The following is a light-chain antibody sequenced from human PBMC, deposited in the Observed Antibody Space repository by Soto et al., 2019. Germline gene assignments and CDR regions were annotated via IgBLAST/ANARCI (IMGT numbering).Light chain of an antibody. Sequence: QPALTQPASVSGSPGQSITISCTGTSSDVGAHNFVSWYQQHPGKAPKLIFYEISNRPPGLSDRFSGSKSGTTASLTISGLQAEDEADYFCSSYTTNKTLLFGGGTQLTVL. CDR2: EIS. V-gene: IGLV2-14*01. CDR1: SSDVGAHNF. J-gene: IGLJ2*01. CDR3: SSYTTNKTLL.